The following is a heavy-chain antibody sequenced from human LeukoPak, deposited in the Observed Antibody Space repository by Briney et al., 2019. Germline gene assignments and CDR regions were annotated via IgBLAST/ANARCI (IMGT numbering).Heavy chain of an antibody. CDR1: GYTFTGYY. Sequence: ASVKVSCKASGYTFTGYYMHWVRQAPGQGLEWMGWINPNSGGTNYAQKFQGWVTMTRDTSISTAYMELSRLRSDDTAVYYCARDNVPRSGGSPLHVWGQGTTVTVSS. V-gene: IGHV1-2*04. J-gene: IGHJ6*02. D-gene: IGHD2-15*01. CDR2: INPNSGGT. CDR3: ARDNVPRSGGSPLHV.